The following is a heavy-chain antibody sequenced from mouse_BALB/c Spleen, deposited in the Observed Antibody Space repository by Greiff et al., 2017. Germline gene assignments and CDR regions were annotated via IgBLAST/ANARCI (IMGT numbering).Heavy chain of an antibody. V-gene: IGHV1-5*01. J-gene: IGHJ1*01. CDR3: TRNYYGSSPYWYFDV. Sequence: VQLQQSGTVLARPGASVKMSCKASGYTFTSYWMHWVKQRPGQGLEWIGAIYPGNSDTSYNQKFKGKAKLTAVTSTSTAYMELSSLTNEDSAVYYCTRNYYGSSPYWYFDVWGAGTTVTGSS. CDR1: GYTFTSYW. D-gene: IGHD1-1*01. CDR2: IYPGNSDT.